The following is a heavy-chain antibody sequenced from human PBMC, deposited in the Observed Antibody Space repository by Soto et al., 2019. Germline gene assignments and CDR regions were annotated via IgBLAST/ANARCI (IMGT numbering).Heavy chain of an antibody. J-gene: IGHJ6*03. D-gene: IGHD1-26*01. Sequence: EVQLVESGGGLVQPGRSLRLSCAASGFTFDDYAMHWVRQAPGKGLEWVSGISWNSGSIGYADSVKGRFTISRVNAKNSLYLQMNSLRAEDTALYYCAKGPGSFNYYYMDVWGKGTTVTVSS. V-gene: IGHV3-9*01. CDR2: ISWNSGSI. CDR3: AKGPGSFNYYYMDV. CDR1: GFTFDDYA.